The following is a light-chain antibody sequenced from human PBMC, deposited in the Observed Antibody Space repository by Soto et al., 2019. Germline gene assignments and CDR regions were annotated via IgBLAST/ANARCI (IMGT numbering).Light chain of an antibody. CDR2: KVS. V-gene: IGKV2-30*01. CDR3: MQGSHWPRT. Sequence: EVVMTQSPLSLPVTLGQPASISCRSSQSLVNSDGNTYLNWFHQRPGQAPRRLIYKVSNRDSGVPDRLSGSGSGTDFTLRISWGEAEDVGVYYCMQGSHWPRTFGQGTRVEIK. CDR1: QSLVNSDGNTY. J-gene: IGKJ1*01.